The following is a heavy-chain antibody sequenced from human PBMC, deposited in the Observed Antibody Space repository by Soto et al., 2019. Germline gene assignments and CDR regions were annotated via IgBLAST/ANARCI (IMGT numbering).Heavy chain of an antibody. J-gene: IGHJ4*02. V-gene: IGHV4-59*01. CDR2: IYYSGST. CDR1: GGSISSYY. CDR3: ARVGITGTIDY. Sequence: SETLSLTCTVSGGSISSYYWSWIRQPPGKGLEWIGYIYYSGSTNYNPSLNSRVTISVDTSKNQFSLKLSSVTAADTAVYFCARVGITGTIDYWGQGTLVTVSS. D-gene: IGHD1-7*01.